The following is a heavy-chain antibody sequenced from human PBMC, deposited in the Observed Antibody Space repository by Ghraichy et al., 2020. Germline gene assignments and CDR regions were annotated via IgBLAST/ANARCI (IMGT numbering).Heavy chain of an antibody. D-gene: IGHD3-10*01. Sequence: SETLSLTCAVNGVSFTDYYWNWIRQTPEKGLEWIGEINHSGTTNYNPSLQSRVRLSVETSKMQFSLKVNSVTAEDTAVYLCARGGVWAFESWGQGTMVTVSA. V-gene: IGHV4-34*01. CDR3: ARGGVWAFES. CDR1: GVSFTDYY. CDR2: INHSGTT. J-gene: IGHJ3*02.